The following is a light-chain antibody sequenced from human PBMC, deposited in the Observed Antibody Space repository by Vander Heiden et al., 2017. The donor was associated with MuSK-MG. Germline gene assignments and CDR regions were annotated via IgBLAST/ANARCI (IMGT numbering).Light chain of an antibody. CDR1: QSVSSN. V-gene: IGKV3-15*01. CDR3: QQYNNGPALT. CDR2: GAS. J-gene: IGKJ4*01. Sequence: EIVMTQSPATLSVSPGERATLSCRASQSVSSNLAWYQQKPGQAPRLLIYGASTRATGIPASFSGSGSGTEFTLTISSLQSEDFAVYYCQQYNNGPALTFGGGTKVEIK.